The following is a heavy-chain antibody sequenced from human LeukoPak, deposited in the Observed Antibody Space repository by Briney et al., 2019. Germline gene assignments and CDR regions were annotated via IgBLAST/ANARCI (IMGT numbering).Heavy chain of an antibody. CDR2: ISGIGTYT. V-gene: IGHV3-23*01. CDR3: ARGGGRHVEN. J-gene: IGHJ4*02. Sequence: GGSLRLSCAASGFTFITYAMSWVRQGPGRGLEWVSAISGIGTYTYYADSVKGRFTISRDNSKNTLYLQMHSLRAEDTAVYYCARGGGRHVENWGQGTLVTVSS. D-gene: IGHD5-24*01. CDR1: GFTFITYA.